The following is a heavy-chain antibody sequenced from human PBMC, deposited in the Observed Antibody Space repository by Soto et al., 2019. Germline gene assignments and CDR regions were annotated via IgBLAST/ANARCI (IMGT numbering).Heavy chain of an antibody. CDR3: ARAPVVVVVAATYPRGAFDI. CDR1: GFTFSSYA. V-gene: IGHV3-30*04. J-gene: IGHJ3*02. D-gene: IGHD2-15*01. Sequence: GGSLRLSCAASGFTFSSYAMHWVRQAPGKRLERVTVISYDGRNKYYADTVKGRFTISRDNSKITLFLQMNSLRAEDTAVYYCARAPVVVVVAATYPRGAFDIWGQGTMVTVAS. CDR2: ISYDGRNK.